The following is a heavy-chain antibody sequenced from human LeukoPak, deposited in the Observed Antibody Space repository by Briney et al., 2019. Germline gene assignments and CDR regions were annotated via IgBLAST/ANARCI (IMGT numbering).Heavy chain of an antibody. Sequence: SETLSLACTASGGSISSYYWSWIRQPPGEGLEWIGYIYYSGSTNYNPSLKSRVTISVDTSKNQFSLKLSSVTAADTAVYYCAGQWLVSYNWSDPWGRGTLVTVSS. D-gene: IGHD6-19*01. CDR2: IYYSGST. J-gene: IGHJ5*02. CDR3: AGQWLVSYNWSDP. CDR1: GGSISSYY. V-gene: IGHV4-59*01.